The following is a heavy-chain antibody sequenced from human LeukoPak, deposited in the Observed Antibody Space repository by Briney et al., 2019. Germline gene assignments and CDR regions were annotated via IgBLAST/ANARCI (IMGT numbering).Heavy chain of an antibody. CDR1: GGSFSGYY. J-gene: IGHJ4*02. CDR3: AKGGLEWLLQPYFDY. CDR2: INHSGST. D-gene: IGHD3-3*01. V-gene: IGHV4-34*01. Sequence: NPSETLSLTCAVYGGSFSGYYWSWIRQPPGKGLEWIGEINHSGSTNYNPSLKSRVTISVDTSKNQFSLKLSSVTAADTAVYYCAKGGLEWLLQPYFDYWGQGTLVTVSS.